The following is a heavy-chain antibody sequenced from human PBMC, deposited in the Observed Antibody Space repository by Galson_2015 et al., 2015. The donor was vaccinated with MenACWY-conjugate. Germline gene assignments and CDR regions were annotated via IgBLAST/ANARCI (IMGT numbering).Heavy chain of an antibody. Sequence: SLRLSCAASGFTFSGYAMHWVRQAPGKGLEYVSSISTNAVNTYYADSVKGRFTISRDNSKSVLYLHMSSLRVEDTAVYYCVKVGRNGSDCYAPFDYWGQGTLVTVSS. CDR3: VKVGRNGSDCYAPFDY. CDR1: GFTFSGYA. J-gene: IGHJ4*02. D-gene: IGHD2-21*01. CDR2: ISTNAVNT. V-gene: IGHV3-64D*06.